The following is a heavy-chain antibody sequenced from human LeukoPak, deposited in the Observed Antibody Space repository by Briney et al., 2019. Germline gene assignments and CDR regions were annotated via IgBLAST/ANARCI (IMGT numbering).Heavy chain of an antibody. Sequence: PGGSLRLSCAASGFTFSSYDMSWVRQAPGKGLEWVSAISGSGGSTYYADSVKGRFTISRDNSKSTLYLQMNSLRAEDTAVYSCAKDRHAPARYCSGPICFPFDTWGQGTLVTVSS. D-gene: IGHD2-2*01. CDR2: ISGSGGST. J-gene: IGHJ5*02. CDR1: GFTFSSYD. V-gene: IGHV3-23*01. CDR3: AKDRHAPARYCSGPICFPFDT.